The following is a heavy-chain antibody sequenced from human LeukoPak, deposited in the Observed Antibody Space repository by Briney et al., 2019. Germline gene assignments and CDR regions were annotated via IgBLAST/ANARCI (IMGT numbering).Heavy chain of an antibody. J-gene: IGHJ3*02. CDR3: ARDYGCSSTSCYADI. Sequence: GGSLRLSCAASGFTFSDYYMSWIRQAPGKGLEWVSYISSSGSTIYYADSVKGRFTISRDNAKNSLYLQMNSLRAEDTAVYYCARDYGCSSTSCYADIWGQGTMVTVSS. CDR2: ISSSGSTI. D-gene: IGHD2-2*01. CDR1: GFTFSDYY. V-gene: IGHV3-11*01.